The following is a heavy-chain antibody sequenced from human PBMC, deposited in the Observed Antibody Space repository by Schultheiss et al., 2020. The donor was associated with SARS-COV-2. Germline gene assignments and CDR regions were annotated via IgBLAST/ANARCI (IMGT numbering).Heavy chain of an antibody. CDR3: ARVGWELPPLEYFQH. CDR2: IYYSGST. J-gene: IGHJ1*01. V-gene: IGHV4-61*08. D-gene: IGHD1-26*01. CDR1: GGSISSGGYY. Sequence: SQTLSLTCTVSGGSISSGGYYWSWIRQHPGKGLEWIGYIYYSGSTNYNPSLKSRVTISVDTSKNQFSLKLSSVTAADTAVYYCARVGWELPPLEYFQHWGQGTLVTVSS.